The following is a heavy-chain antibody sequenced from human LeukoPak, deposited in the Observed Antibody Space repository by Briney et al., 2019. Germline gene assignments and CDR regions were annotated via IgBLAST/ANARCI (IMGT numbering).Heavy chain of an antibody. Sequence: GGSLRLSCAASGFTFSTYAMHWVRQAPGKGLEWVAFIRSDGSNKYYADSVKGRFTISRDTSKNTLFVEINSLRAEDMAVYYCAKDLRAKLGAKNLECWGQGTLVTVSS. CDR1: GFTFSTYA. J-gene: IGHJ4*02. CDR3: AKDLRAKLGAKNLEC. V-gene: IGHV3-30*02. CDR2: IRSDGSNK. D-gene: IGHD1-26*01.